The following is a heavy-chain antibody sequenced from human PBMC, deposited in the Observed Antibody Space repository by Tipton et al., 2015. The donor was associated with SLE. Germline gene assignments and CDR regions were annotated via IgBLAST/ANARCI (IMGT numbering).Heavy chain of an antibody. CDR1: GFTFSSYA. D-gene: IGHD3-3*01. CDR3: AREDFWSDYYSLPTY. CDR2: ISSSGSIT. Sequence: SLRLFCAASGFTFSSYAMTWVRQAPGKGLEWIAYISSSGSITHYADSVKGRFTISRHNSKNTLYLQLNRLRAEDTAVYYCAREDFWSDYYSLPTYWGQGTLVTVSS. V-gene: IGHV3-23*01. J-gene: IGHJ4*02.